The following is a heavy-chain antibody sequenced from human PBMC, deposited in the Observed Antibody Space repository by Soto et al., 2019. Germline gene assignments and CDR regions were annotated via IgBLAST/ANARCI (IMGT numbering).Heavy chain of an antibody. CDR3: AKPLYSGYYCLDY. J-gene: IGHJ4*02. CDR2: ISGSGGST. V-gene: IGHV3-23*01. Sequence: GGSLRLSCAASGFTFSSYAMSWVRQAPGKGLEWVSAISGSGGSTYYADSVKGRFTISRDNSKNTLFLQMNSLRVEDTAIYYCAKPLYSGYYCLDYWGQGTLVTVSS. CDR1: GFTFSSYA. D-gene: IGHD5-12*01.